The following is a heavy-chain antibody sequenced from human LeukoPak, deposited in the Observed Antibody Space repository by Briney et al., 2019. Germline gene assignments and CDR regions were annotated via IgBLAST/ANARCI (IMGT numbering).Heavy chain of an antibody. D-gene: IGHD2-21*02. CDR2: ISSSSSYI. Sequence: GSLRLSCAASGFTFSSYSMNWVRQAPGKGLEWVSSISSSSSYIYYADSVKGRFTISRDNAKNSLYLQMNSQRAEDTAVYYCARDPSYCGGDSYSAWGQGTLVTVSS. CDR3: ARDPSYCGGDSYSA. J-gene: IGHJ5*02. CDR1: GFTFSSYS. V-gene: IGHV3-21*01.